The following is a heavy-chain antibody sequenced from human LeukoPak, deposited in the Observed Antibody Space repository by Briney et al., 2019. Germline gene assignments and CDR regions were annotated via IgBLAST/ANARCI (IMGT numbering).Heavy chain of an antibody. Sequence: PSETLSLTCAVSGYSISSGYYWAWIRPFPGKGLEWIGSIFHSGSTYYDPSIKSRVSTSVDASKNHFSLTLTSVTAADTAVYHCARHMTTDMLDAFDIWGQGTMVIISS. CDR2: IFHSGST. V-gene: IGHV4-38-2*01. J-gene: IGHJ3*02. D-gene: IGHD3-10*02. CDR3: ARHMTTDMLDAFDI. CDR1: GYSISSGYY.